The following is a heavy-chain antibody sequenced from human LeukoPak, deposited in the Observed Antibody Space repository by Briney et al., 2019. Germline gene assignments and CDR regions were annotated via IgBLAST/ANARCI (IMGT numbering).Heavy chain of an antibody. V-gene: IGHV6-1*01. D-gene: IGHD2-15*01. CDR3: ARDRSEAGLFAGFDI. CDR1: GDSVSSNSAA. Sequence: KISQTLSLTCAISGDSVSSNSAAWNWIRQSPLRGLEWLGRTYYRSKWYTNYAVSVKSRITINPDTSKNQFSLQLNSVTPEDTAVYYCARDRSEAGLFAGFDIWGQGTMVTVSS. CDR2: TYYRSKWYT. J-gene: IGHJ3*02.